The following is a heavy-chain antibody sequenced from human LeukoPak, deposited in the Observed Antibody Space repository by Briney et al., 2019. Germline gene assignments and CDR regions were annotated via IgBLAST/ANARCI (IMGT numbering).Heavy chain of an antibody. D-gene: IGHD6-19*01. CDR3: AKAGRSGWYPGWPFDI. J-gene: IGHJ3*02. CDR2: IRYDGSNK. Sequence: PGGSLRLSCAASGFTFSTYGMHWVRQAPGKGLEWVSFIRYDGSNKYYAGSVKGRFTISRDNSKNTLYLQMNSLRAEDTAVYYCAKAGRSGWYPGWPFDIWGQGTMVTVSS. CDR1: GFTFSTYG. V-gene: IGHV3-30*02.